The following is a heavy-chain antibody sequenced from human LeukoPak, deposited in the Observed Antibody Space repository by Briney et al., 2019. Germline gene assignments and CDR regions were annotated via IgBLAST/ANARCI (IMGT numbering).Heavy chain of an antibody. CDR2: INPSAGST. J-gene: IGHJ6*03. CDR3: ARGELLGSSSYYYYYYYMDV. Sequence: ASVKVSCKASGYTFTNYYMNWVRRAPGQGLEWMGIINPSAGSTYYAQTFQGRVTMTRDVSASTVFMELGSLRSEDTAVYYCARGELLGSSSYYYYYYYMDVWGKGTSVTVSS. D-gene: IGHD6-6*01. CDR1: GYTFTNYY. V-gene: IGHV1-46*01.